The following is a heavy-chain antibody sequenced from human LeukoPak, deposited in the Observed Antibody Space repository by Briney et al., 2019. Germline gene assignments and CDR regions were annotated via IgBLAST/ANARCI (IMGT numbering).Heavy chain of an antibody. D-gene: IGHD5-18*01. CDR1: GFTFSYYA. CDR2: ISYDGSLE. J-gene: IGHJ3*02. CDR3: AKNRRYSYGSDALDI. V-gene: IGHV3-30*18. Sequence: GGSLRLSCAASGFTFSYYAMSWVRQAPGKGLEWVAFISYDGSLEDYADSVKGRFTISRDNSKNTLFLQLSSLRAEDTAVYYCAKNRRYSYGSDALDIWGQGTMVTVSS.